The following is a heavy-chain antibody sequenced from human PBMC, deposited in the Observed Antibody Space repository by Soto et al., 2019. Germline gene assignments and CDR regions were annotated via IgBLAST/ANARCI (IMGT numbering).Heavy chain of an antibody. J-gene: IGHJ6*02. V-gene: IGHV2-5*02. CDR2: IFWDDDK. CDR1: GFSLSTSGVG. Sequence: SGPTLVNPTQTLTLPCTFSGFSLSTSGVGVGWIRQPPGKALEWLALIFWDDDKRYSPSLKSRLSITKGTSKNQVVLTMTNMDPVDAATYYCTHHGYYSYGMDVWGQGTTVTV. CDR3: THHGYYSYGMDV.